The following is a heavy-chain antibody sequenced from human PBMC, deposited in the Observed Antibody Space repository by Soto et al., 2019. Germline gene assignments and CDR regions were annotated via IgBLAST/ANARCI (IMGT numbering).Heavy chain of an antibody. V-gene: IGHV3-23*01. CDR1: AINFRSYA. CDR3: AKRRSFDFWSGYLPFFDY. J-gene: IGHJ4*02. D-gene: IGHD3-3*01. Sequence: PGGSLRLSCSASAINFRSYAMSWVRQAPGKGLEWVSAVGGSGSDTYYADSVKGRFTISRDDSKNTLYLHMSSLRVEDTAIYYCAKRRSFDFWSGYLPFFDYWGQGTPVTVSS. CDR2: VGGSGSDT.